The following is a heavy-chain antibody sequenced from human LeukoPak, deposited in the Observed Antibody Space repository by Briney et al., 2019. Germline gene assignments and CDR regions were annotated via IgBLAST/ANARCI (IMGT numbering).Heavy chain of an antibody. CDR1: GFTFSSYS. CDR3: ARDRQVAMGFFDY. J-gene: IGHJ4*02. CDR2: ISSSSSTI. V-gene: IGHV3-48*01. Sequence: GGSLRLSCAASGFTFSSYSMNWVRQAPGEGLEWVSYISSSSSTIYYADSVKGRFTISRDNAKNSLYLQMNSLRAEDTAVYYCARDRQVAMGFFDYWGQGTLVTVSS. D-gene: IGHD5-18*01.